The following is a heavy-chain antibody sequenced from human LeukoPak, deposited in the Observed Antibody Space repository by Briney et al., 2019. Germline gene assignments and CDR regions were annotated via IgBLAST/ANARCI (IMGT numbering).Heavy chain of an antibody. J-gene: IGHJ4*02. CDR3: ARDYNCRANGFCPGGY. CDR2: IFYSGSS. V-gene: IGHV4-59*01. D-gene: IGHD1-1*01. Sequence: SETLSLTCTVSGGSISNYYWSWIRQPPGKGLEWIGYIFYSGSSNYNPSLKSRVTISVDTSKNQFSLKLSSVTAADTAVYYCARDYNCRANGFCPGGYWGQGTLVTVSS. CDR1: GGSISNYY.